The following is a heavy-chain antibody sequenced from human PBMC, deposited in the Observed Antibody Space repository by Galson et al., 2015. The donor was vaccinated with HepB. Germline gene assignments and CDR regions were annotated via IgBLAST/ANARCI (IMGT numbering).Heavy chain of an antibody. J-gene: IGHJ4*02. D-gene: IGHD1-7*01. CDR3: AHTHNWDYYFDY. Sequence: PALVKPTQTLTLTCTFSGFSLSTNGVGVGWIRQPPGKALEWLALLYWDDDERYRSSLKNRLTITKDTSKNQVVLTMTNMDPEDTATYYCAHTHNWDYYFDYWGQGTLVTVS. CDR2: LYWDDDE. V-gene: IGHV2-5*02. CDR1: GFSLSTNGVG.